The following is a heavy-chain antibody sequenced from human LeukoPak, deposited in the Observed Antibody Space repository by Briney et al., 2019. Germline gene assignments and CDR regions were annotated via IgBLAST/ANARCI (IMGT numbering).Heavy chain of an antibody. Sequence: SEALSLTCTVSGTSISNYYWSWIRQPPGKGLEWIGYIYYSGDTNYNPSLKSRVTMSVDTSKNQFSLKLSSLTAADTAVFYCARGTTRYTTTYYFDYWGQGTLVTVSS. D-gene: IGHD2-2*02. J-gene: IGHJ4*02. CDR3: ARGTTRYTTTYYFDY. CDR1: GTSISNYY. CDR2: IYYSGDT. V-gene: IGHV4-59*01.